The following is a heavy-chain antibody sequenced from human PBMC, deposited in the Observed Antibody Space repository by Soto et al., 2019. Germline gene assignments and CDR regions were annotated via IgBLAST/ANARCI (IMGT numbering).Heavy chain of an antibody. D-gene: IGHD5-12*01. CDR2: IYYSGST. Sequence: SETLSLTCTVSGGSISSSSYYWGWIRQPPGKGLEWIGSIYYSGSTYYNPSLKSRVTISRDNAKNSLYLQINSLRAEDTAVYYCARMSGYDPPLFDFWGQGALVTVSS. CDR3: ARMSGYDPPLFDF. J-gene: IGHJ4*02. V-gene: IGHV4-39*01. CDR1: GGSISSSSYY.